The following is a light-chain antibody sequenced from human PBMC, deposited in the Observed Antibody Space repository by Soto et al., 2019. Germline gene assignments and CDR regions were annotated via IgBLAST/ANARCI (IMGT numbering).Light chain of an antibody. J-gene: IGLJ2*01. V-gene: IGLV2-8*01. CDR2: EVS. CDR1: SSDVGGYNY. Sequence: QSALTQPPSASGSPGQSVTISCTGTSSDVGGYNYVSWYQQHPGKAPKLMIYEVSKRPSGVPDRFSGSKSGNTASLTISGLQAEDEADYYCSSQAVSSTLVFGGGTKLTVL. CDR3: SSQAVSSTLV.